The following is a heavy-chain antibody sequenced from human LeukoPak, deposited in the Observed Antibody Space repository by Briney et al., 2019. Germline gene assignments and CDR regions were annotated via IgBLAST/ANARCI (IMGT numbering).Heavy chain of an antibody. Sequence: GGSLRLSCVASGFTFSNYEMNWVRQAPGKGLEWISYISSSGRTIYYADSVKGRFTISRDNAKNSLYLQMNSLRAEDTAVYYCARDIVVVTAILDVWGKGTTVTVSS. V-gene: IGHV3-48*03. CDR2: ISSSGRTI. D-gene: IGHD2-21*02. CDR3: ARDIVVVTAILDV. J-gene: IGHJ6*04. CDR1: GFTFSNYE.